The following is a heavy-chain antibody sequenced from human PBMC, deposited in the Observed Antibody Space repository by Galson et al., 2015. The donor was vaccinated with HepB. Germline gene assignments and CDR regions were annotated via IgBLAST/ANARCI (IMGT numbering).Heavy chain of an antibody. CDR2: IYYSGTT. Sequence: SLTCTVSGGSISSYYWSWIRQPPGKGLEWIGYIYYSGTTNYNPSLKSRVTMSVDTSKNQFSLKLNSVTAADTAMYYCARVVLIPRDAFDIWGQGTMVTVSS. D-gene: IGHD3-16*01. V-gene: IGHV4-59*01. CDR3: ARVVLIPRDAFDI. CDR1: GGSISSYY. J-gene: IGHJ3*02.